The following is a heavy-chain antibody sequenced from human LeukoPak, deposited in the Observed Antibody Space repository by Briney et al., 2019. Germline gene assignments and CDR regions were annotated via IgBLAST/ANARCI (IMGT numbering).Heavy chain of an antibody. D-gene: IGHD1-26*01. J-gene: IGHJ4*02. CDR1: GFTFDDYA. CDR3: ANEAGASGDY. V-gene: IGHV3-9*01. CDR2: ISWNSGSI. Sequence: GGSLRLSCAASGFTFDDYAMHWVRQAPGKGLEWVSGISWNSGSIGYADSVKGRFTISGDNAKNSLYLQMNSLRAEDTALYYCANEAGASGDYWGQGTLVTVSS.